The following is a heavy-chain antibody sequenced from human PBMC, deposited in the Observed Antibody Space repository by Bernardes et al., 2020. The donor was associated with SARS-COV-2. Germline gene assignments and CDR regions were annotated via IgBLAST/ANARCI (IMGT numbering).Heavy chain of an antibody. J-gene: IGHJ6*02. CDR3: ARRPSASGSGMDV. V-gene: IGHV4-39*01. CDR1: GGTVTSSSYF. CDR2: IYYSGST. Sequence: SETLSLTCTVSGGTVTSSSYFWGWIRQPPGKGREWIGTIYYSGSTYYNPSLKSRVTISVDTSKNQFPLRLSSVTAADTAVYYCARRPSASGSGMDVWGQGTTVTVSS.